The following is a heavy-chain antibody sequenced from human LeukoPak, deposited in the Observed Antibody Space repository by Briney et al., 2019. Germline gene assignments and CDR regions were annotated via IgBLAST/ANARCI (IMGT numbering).Heavy chain of an antibody. D-gene: IGHD3-3*02. CDR3: AALARDY. CDR1: GFIVSSTY. Sequence: GGSLRLSCAVSGFIVSSTYMTWVRQAPGKGLEWVSVIHNDGSTYHADSVKGRFTISRDNSKNTLYLQMNSLRVEDTAAYHCAALARDYWGQGTLVTVSS. V-gene: IGHV3-53*01. CDR2: IHNDGST. J-gene: IGHJ4*02.